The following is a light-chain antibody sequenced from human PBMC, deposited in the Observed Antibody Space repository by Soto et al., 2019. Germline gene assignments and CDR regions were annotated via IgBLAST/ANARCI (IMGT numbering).Light chain of an antibody. CDR2: DVS. J-gene: IGLJ1*01. CDR1: SSDVGAYNY. CDR3: SSYTSASTFYV. Sequence: QSALTQPASVSGSPGQSITISCTGTSSDVGAYNYVSWYQQHPGKAPKLMIYDVSDRPSGVSNRFSGSKSGNRASLTISGLQAEDEADYYCSSYTSASTFYVFGTGTKVTV. V-gene: IGLV2-14*03.